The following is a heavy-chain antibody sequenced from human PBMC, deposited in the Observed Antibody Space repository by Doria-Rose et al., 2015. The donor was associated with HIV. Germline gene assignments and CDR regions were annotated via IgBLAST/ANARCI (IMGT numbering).Heavy chain of an antibody. J-gene: IGHJ4*02. D-gene: IGHD2-21*01. CDR2: INHSGNT. CDR1: GGSFSVYY. V-gene: IGHV4-34*01. Sequence: QVQLQQWGAGLLKPSETLSLTRAVYGGSFSVYYWSWIRQPPGKGLEWIGEINHSGNTNYNPSLKSRVTISVDTSKNQFSLNLTSVTAADMAIYYCARGRSAIPYFDYWGLGTLVTVSS. CDR3: ARGRSAIPYFDY.